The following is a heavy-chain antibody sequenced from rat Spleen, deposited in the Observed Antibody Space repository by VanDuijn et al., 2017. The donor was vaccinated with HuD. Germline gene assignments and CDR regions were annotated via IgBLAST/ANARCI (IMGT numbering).Heavy chain of an antibody. Sequence: EVHLVESGGGLVQPGRSLKVSCAASGFTFSNYGMHWIRQAPTQGLEWVAYISTGGDNTYYRDSVKGRFTISRDNAKSTLYLKLDSLRSEDTATYYCTTDTFYDGSYYPGGFDYWGQGVMVTVSS. V-gene: IGHV5-19*01. CDR3: TTDTFYDGSYYPGGFDY. J-gene: IGHJ2*01. CDR2: ISTGGDNT. D-gene: IGHD1-12*02. CDR1: GFTFSNYG.